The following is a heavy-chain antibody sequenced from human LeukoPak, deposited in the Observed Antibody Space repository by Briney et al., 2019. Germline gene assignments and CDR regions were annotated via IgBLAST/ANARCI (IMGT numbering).Heavy chain of an antibody. V-gene: IGHV3-30*02. D-gene: IGHD6-19*01. CDR2: IRYDGSNK. Sequence: PGGSLRLSCAASGSTFSSYGMHWVRQAPGKGLEWVAFIRYDGSNKYYADSVKGRFTISRDNSKNTLYLQMNSLRAEDTAVYYCAKSSVGAVAGKVYYYYGMDVWGQGTTVTVSS. J-gene: IGHJ6*02. CDR1: GSTFSSYG. CDR3: AKSSVGAVAGKVYYYYGMDV.